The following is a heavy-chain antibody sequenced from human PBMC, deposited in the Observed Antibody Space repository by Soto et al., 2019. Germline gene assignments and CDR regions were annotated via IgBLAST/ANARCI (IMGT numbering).Heavy chain of an antibody. D-gene: IGHD2-2*01. CDR1: GFTFSSYG. CDR2: IWYDGSNK. V-gene: IGHV3-33*01. J-gene: IGHJ3*02. Sequence: ESGGGVVQPGRSLRLSCAASGFTFSSYGMHWVRQAPGKGLEWVAVIWYDGSNKYYADSVKGRFTISRDNSKNTLYLQMNSLRAEDTAVYYCARAPRTNIPDAFDIWGQGTMVTVSS. CDR3: ARAPRTNIPDAFDI.